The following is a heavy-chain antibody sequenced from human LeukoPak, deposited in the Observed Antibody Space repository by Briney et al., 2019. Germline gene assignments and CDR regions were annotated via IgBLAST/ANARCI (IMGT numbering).Heavy chain of an antibody. CDR3: ARGILTSGYYDSSGYYTIFDY. Sequence: SETLSLTCTVSGGSISSYYWSWIRQPPGKGLEWIGYIYYSGSTNYNPSLKSRVTISVDTSKNQFSLKLSSVTAADTAVYYCARGILTSGYYDSSGYYTIFDYWGQGTLVTVSS. CDR2: IYYSGST. D-gene: IGHD3-22*01. J-gene: IGHJ4*02. V-gene: IGHV4-59*01. CDR1: GGSISSYY.